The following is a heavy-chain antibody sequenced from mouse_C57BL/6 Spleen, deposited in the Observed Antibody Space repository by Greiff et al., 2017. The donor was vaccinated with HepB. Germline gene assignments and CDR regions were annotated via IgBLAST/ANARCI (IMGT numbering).Heavy chain of an antibody. CDR2: IHPNSGST. CDR3: ARSGVITTRYYAIDY. Sequence: QVQLQQPGAELVKPGASVKLSCKASGYTFTSYWMHWVKQRPGQGLEWIGMIHPNSGSTNYNEKFKSKATLTVDKSSSTAYMQLSSLTSEDSAVYYCARSGVITTRYYAIDYWGQGTSVTVSS. CDR1: GYTFTSYW. D-gene: IGHD2-4*01. J-gene: IGHJ4*01. V-gene: IGHV1-64*01.